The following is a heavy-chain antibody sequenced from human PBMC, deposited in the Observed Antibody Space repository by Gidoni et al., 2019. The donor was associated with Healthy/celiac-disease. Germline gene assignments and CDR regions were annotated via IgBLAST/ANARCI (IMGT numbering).Heavy chain of an antibody. CDR1: GFTFSSYA. V-gene: IGHV3-23*01. CDR3: AKSRYQLPTHFDY. D-gene: IGHD2-2*01. Sequence: EVQLLESGGGLVQPGGSLSLSCAASGFTFSSYAMSWVRQAPGKGLEWVSAISGSGGSTYYADSVKGRFTISRDNSKNTLYLQMNSLRAEDTAVYYCAKSRYQLPTHFDYWGQGTLVTVSS. J-gene: IGHJ4*02. CDR2: ISGSGGST.